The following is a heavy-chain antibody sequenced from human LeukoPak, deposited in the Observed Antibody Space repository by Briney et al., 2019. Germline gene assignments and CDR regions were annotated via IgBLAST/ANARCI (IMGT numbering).Heavy chain of an antibody. CDR2: ITSSSSTI. D-gene: IGHD2-15*01. CDR3: ARDHPRYCSGGSCYSGYWYFDL. CDR1: GFTFSSHA. J-gene: IGHJ2*01. V-gene: IGHV3-48*02. Sequence: PGGSLRLSCAASGFTFSSHAMSWVRQAPGKGLEWVSYITSSSSTIYYADSVKGRFTISRDNARNSLYLQMNSLRDKDTAVYYCARDHPRYCSGGSCYSGYWYFDLWGRGTLVTVSS.